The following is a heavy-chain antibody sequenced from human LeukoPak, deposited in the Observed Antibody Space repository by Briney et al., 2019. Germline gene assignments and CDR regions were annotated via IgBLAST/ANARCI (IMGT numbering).Heavy chain of an antibody. J-gene: IGHJ5*02. CDR2: IYYSGST. CDR1: GGSISSSSYY. Sequence: SETLSLTCTVSGGSISSSSYYWGWIRQPPGKGLEWIGSIYYSGSTYYNPSLKSRVTISVDTSKNQFSLKLSSVTAADTAVYYCARDVPAPGYSSSWYALGWFDPWGQGTLVTVSS. D-gene: IGHD6-13*01. CDR3: ARDVPAPGYSSSWYALGWFDP. V-gene: IGHV4-39*07.